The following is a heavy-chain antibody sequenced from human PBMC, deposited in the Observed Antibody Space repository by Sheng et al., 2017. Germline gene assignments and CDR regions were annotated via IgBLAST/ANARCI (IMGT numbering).Heavy chain of an antibody. D-gene: IGHD4-17*01. CDR3: ATPSIEHDYGDPTVYYYYYMDV. Sequence: QVQLVQSGAEVKKPGSSVKVSCKASGGTFSSYAISWVRQAPGQGLEWMGGIIPIFGTANYAQKFQGRVTITTDESTSTAYMELSSLRSEDTAVYYCATPSIEHDYGDPTVYYYYYMDVWGKGTTVTVSS. CDR1: GGTFSSYA. J-gene: IGHJ6*03. CDR2: IIPIFGTA. V-gene: IGHV1-69*05.